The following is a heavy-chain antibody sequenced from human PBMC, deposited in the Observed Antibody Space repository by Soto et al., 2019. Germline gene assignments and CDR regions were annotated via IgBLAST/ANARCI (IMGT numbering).Heavy chain of an antibody. J-gene: IGHJ4*02. CDR3: AYYYGSGFDH. V-gene: IGHV4-34*01. Sequence: QVQLQQWGAGLLKPSETLSLTCAVYGGSFSGYYWSWIRQPPGKGLEWIGEINHSGSTNYNPSLKSRVTISVDTSKNQFSLKLSSVTAADTAVYYCAYYYGSGFDHWGQGTLVTVSS. CDR1: GGSFSGYY. D-gene: IGHD3-10*01. CDR2: INHSGST.